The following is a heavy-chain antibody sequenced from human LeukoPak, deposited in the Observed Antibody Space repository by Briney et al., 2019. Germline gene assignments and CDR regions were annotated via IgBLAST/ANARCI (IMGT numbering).Heavy chain of an antibody. Sequence: ASVKVSCKASGYTFTSYGISWVRQAPGQGLEWMGWISSYNGNTNYAQKLQGRVTMTTDTSTSTAYMELRGLRSDDTAVYYCARDVPIEGATTRGHDYWGQGTLVTVSS. V-gene: IGHV1-18*01. CDR1: GYTFTSYG. CDR3: ARDVPIEGATTRGHDY. D-gene: IGHD1-26*01. J-gene: IGHJ4*02. CDR2: ISSYNGNT.